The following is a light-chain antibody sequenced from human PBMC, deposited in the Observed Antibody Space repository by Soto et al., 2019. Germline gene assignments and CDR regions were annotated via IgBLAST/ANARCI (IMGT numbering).Light chain of an antibody. CDR2: WAS. Sequence: DIVMTQSPDSLTVSLGERANINCKSSQSVLYSSNNKNYLAWYQQKPGQPPKLLIYWASTRESGVPDRFSGSGSGTDFTLTISSLQAEDVAVYYCQQHYTTPWTFGQETKVEIK. CDR1: QSVLYSSNNKNY. J-gene: IGKJ1*01. CDR3: QQHYTTPWT. V-gene: IGKV4-1*01.